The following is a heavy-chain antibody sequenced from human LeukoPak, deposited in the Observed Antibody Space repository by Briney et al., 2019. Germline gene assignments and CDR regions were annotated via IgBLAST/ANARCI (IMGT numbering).Heavy chain of an antibody. J-gene: IGHJ4*02. CDR2: INHSGST. Sequence: GSLRLSCAASGFTFSSYAMSWIRQPPGKGLEWIGEINHSGSTNYNPSLKSRVTISVDTSKNQFSLKLSSVTAADTAVYYCASLNYWGQGTLVTVSS. CDR3: ASLNY. V-gene: IGHV4-34*01. CDR1: GFTFSSYA.